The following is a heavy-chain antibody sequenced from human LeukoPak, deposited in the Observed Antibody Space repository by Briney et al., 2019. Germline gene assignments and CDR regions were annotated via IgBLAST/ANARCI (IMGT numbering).Heavy chain of an antibody. Sequence: PSETLSLTCTVSGGSITTSRYYWGWIRQPPGKVREWIGSAFHGGNSYYNPSLKSRVTVSVDTSNNQFSLRLTSVTAADTALYYCARQAEGSSSGPYFFDYWGQGTLVTVSS. CDR1: GGSITTSRYY. J-gene: IGHJ4*02. CDR3: ARQAEGSSSGPYFFDY. D-gene: IGHD5-18*01. CDR2: AFHGGNS. V-gene: IGHV4-39*01.